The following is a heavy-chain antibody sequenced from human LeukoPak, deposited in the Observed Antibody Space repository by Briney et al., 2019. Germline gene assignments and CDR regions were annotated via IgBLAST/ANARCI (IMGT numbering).Heavy chain of an antibody. Sequence: GSLRLSFGASGFTFRSYAMSWVRQAPGEGLEWGSAISGSGGSTYYADSVKGRFTISRDNSKNTLYLQMNSLRAEDTAVYYCARYCSSTSCYTGYYYGMDVWGQGTTVTVSS. CDR1: GFTFRSYA. D-gene: IGHD2-2*02. CDR3: ARYCSSTSCYTGYYYGMDV. J-gene: IGHJ6*02. V-gene: IGHV3-23*01. CDR2: ISGSGGST.